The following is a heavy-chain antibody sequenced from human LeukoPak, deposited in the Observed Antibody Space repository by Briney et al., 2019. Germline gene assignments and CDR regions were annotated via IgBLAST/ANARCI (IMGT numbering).Heavy chain of an antibody. D-gene: IGHD1-26*01. V-gene: IGHV1-2*02. CDR2: INPNSGGT. CDR1: GYIFTDYY. J-gene: IGHJ4*02. Sequence: GASVKVSCKASGYIFTDYYMHWVRQAPGQGLEWMGWINPNSGGTNYAQKFQGRVTMTRDTSISTAYMELSRLRSDDTAVYYCARARRVGATTFDYWGQGTLVTVSS. CDR3: ARARRVGATTFDY.